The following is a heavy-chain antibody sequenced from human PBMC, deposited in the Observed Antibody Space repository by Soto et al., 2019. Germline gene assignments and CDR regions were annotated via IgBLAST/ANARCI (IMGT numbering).Heavy chain of an antibody. J-gene: IGHJ4*02. CDR1: GFTFGSYA. CDR2: ISGSGGST. Sequence: GGSLRLSCAASGFTFGSYAMSWVRQAPGKGLEWVSAISGSGGSTYYADSVKGRFTISRDNSKNTLYLQMNSLRAEDTAVYYCAKDLEDVVVTAVPYYFDYWGQGTLVTVSS. CDR3: AKDLEDVVVTAVPYYFDY. D-gene: IGHD2-21*02. V-gene: IGHV3-23*01.